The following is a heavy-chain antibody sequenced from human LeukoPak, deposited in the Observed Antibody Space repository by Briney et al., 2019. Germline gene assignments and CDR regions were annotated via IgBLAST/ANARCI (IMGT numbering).Heavy chain of an antibody. CDR1: GYTFTNYY. CDR3: AREDCSSTSCLYYFDY. CDR2: INPSGGST. D-gene: IGHD2-2*01. J-gene: IGHJ4*02. Sequence: ASVKVSCKASGYTFTNYYIHWVRQAPGQGLEWMGIINPSGGSTSYAQKFQGRVTMTRDTSTSTVYMELSSLRSEDTAVYYCAREDCSSTSCLYYFDYWGQGTLVTVSS. V-gene: IGHV1-46*01.